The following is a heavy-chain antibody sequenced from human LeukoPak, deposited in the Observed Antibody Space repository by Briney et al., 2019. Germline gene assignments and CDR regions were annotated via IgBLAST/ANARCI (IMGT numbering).Heavy chain of an antibody. CDR1: GGSIISTSYY. D-gene: IGHD6-13*01. Sequence: SETLSLTCTVSGGSIISTSYYWGWIRQPPGKGLEWIGTIYYNGTTYYNPSLNSRVIISVDTSKNQFSLKLSSVTAADTAVYYCARHQYSTTWYSDYWGQGTLVTVSS. J-gene: IGHJ4*02. CDR3: ARHQYSTTWYSDY. V-gene: IGHV4-39*01. CDR2: IYYNGTT.